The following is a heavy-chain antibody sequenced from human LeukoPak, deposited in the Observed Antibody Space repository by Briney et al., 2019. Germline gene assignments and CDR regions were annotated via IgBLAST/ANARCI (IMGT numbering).Heavy chain of an antibody. CDR2: IYFSGSP. D-gene: IGHD3-22*01. J-gene: IGHJ4*02. CDR3: AREGYYDTVDY. Sequence: PSETLSLTCTVSGGSISSYYWSWIRQPPGKGLEWIGHIYFSGSPYCSPPLESRLTISVDTSKNQFSLKLSSVTAADTAVYYCAREGYYDTVDYWGQGTLVTVSS. CDR1: GGSISSYY. V-gene: IGHV4-59*12.